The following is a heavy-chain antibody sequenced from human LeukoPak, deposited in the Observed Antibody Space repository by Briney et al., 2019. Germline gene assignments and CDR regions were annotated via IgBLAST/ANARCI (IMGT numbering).Heavy chain of an antibody. J-gene: IGHJ6*02. CDR1: GFTFSSYA. CDR2: ISSSGSTI. Sequence: GGSLRLSCAASGFTFSSYAMNWVRQAPGKGLEWVSYISSSGSTIYYADSVKDRFTISRDNAKNSLYLQMNSLRAEDTAVYYCARTWGNCGGDCYYYYYYGMDVWGQGTTVTVSS. CDR3: ARTWGNCGGDCYYYYYYGMDV. D-gene: IGHD2-21*02. V-gene: IGHV3-48*03.